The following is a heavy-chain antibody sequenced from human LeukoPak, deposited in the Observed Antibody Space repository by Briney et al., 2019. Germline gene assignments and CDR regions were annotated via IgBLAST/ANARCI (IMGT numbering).Heavy chain of an antibody. CDR3: ARGYSSSWYLNWFDP. CDR2: IYYSGST. D-gene: IGHD6-13*01. CDR1: GGSISSSSYY. V-gene: IGHV4-39*07. J-gene: IGHJ5*02. Sequence: SETLSLTCTVSGGSISSSSYYWGWFRHPPGKGLEGFGTIYYSGSTYYNPSLKSRVTISVDTSKNQFSLKLSSVTAADTAVYYCARGYSSSWYLNWFDPWGQGTLVTVSS.